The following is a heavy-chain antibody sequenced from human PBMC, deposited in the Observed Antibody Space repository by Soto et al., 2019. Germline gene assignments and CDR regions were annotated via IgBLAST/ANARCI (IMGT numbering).Heavy chain of an antibody. Sequence: GGSLILSCAASGFTFSSYSMNWVRQAPGKGLEWVSSITSSSSDIYYADSVKGRFTISRDNAKNSLFLQMNSLRAEDTAVYYCARLGYCSGGSCYYFDYWGQGTLVTVSS. CDR3: ARLGYCSGGSCYYFDY. D-gene: IGHD2-15*01. J-gene: IGHJ4*02. V-gene: IGHV3-21*01. CDR2: ITSSSSDI. CDR1: GFTFSSYS.